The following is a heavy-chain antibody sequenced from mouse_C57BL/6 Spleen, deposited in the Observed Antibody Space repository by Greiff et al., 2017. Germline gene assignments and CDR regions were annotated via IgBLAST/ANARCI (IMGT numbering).Heavy chain of an antibody. CDR2: INPNNGGT. J-gene: IGHJ2*01. V-gene: IGHV1-26*01. CDR3: ARGLTGYFDY. Sequence: VQLQQSGPELVKPGASVKISCKASGYTFTDYYMNWVKQSHGKSLEWIGDINPNNGGTSYNQKVKGKATLTVDKSSSTAYMELRSLTSEDSAVYYCARGLTGYFDYWGQGTTLTVSS. D-gene: IGHD4-1*01. CDR1: GYTFTDYY.